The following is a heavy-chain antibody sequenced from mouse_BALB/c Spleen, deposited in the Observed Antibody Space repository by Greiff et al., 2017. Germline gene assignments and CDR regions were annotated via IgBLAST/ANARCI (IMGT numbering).Heavy chain of an antibody. CDR3: ARTYYYGSSYDWYFDV. V-gene: IGHV1-18*01. CDR2: ITPNNGGT. CDR1: GYTFTDYT. D-gene: IGHD1-1*01. J-gene: IGHJ1*01. Sequence: VQLQQSGPELVKPGASVKISCQTSGYTFTDYTMYWVQQSHGKSLEWIGGITPNNGGTSYNPKFKSKAPMTVDKSSSTAYMELRNLTSEYSAVYYCARTYYYGSSYDWYFDVWGAGTTVTVSS.